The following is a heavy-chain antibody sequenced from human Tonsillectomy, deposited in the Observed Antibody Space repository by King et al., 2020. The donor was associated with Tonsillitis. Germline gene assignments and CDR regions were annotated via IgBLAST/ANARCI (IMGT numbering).Heavy chain of an antibody. CDR2: IYYSGST. J-gene: IGHJ4*02. D-gene: IGHD4-17*01. Sequence: QLQESGPGLVKPSETLSLACTVSGDSISSSTYYWGWIRQPPGKGLEWIGRIYYSGSTYYNPSLNIRATISVATSKNQFSLQLSSVTAADTAVYYCARLGGVRDSDYGGGFDYWGQGTLVTVSS. CDR1: GDSISSSTYY. CDR3: ARLGGVRDSDYGGGFDY. V-gene: IGHV4-39*01.